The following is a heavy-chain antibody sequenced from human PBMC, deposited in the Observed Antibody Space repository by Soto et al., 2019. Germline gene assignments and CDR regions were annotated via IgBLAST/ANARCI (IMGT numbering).Heavy chain of an antibody. CDR1: GGSISSGGYY. D-gene: IGHD2-2*01. J-gene: IGHJ5*02. Sequence: QVQLQESGPGLVKPSQTLSLTCTVSGGSISSGGYYWSWIRQHPGKGLEWIGYIYHSGTTYYNPYPQSRDTISADTCKNPLSPALTSVTAANSAVYYCAKGAGNQLLGWFYPWGQGTLVTVSS. V-gene: IGHV4-31*03. CDR2: IYHSGTT. CDR3: AKGAGNQLLGWFYP.